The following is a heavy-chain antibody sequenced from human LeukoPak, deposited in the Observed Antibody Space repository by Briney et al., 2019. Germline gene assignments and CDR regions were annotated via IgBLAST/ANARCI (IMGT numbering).Heavy chain of an antibody. CDR3: ARGGSYTMVKNY. V-gene: IGHV4-39*07. Sequence: SETLSLTCTVSGGSISSSSYYWGWIRQPPGKGLEWIGSMYSSGSTYYNPSLKSRVTISVDTSKNQFSLKLSSVTAADAAVYYCARGGSYTMVKNYWGQGTLVTVSS. CDR1: GGSISSSSYY. D-gene: IGHD1-26*01. J-gene: IGHJ4*02. CDR2: MYSSGST.